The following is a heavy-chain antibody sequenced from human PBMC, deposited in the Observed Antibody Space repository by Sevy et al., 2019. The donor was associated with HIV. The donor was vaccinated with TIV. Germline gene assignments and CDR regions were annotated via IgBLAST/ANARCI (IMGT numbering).Heavy chain of an antibody. CDR1: GFSLSSSRVA. V-gene: IGHV2-5*01. D-gene: IGHD2-21*02. J-gene: IGHJ4*02. CDR3: AHSTITPLVVVTAVWYYFDY. CDR2: FYWNNDK. Sequence: SGRTLVNPTQTLTLTCTCSGFSLSSSRVAVGWIRQSPGKAPEWLALFYWNNDKRYNPSVRSRLTITRDTPKNQVVLTMTNMDPEDTATYYCAHSTITPLVVVTAVWYYFDYWGQGTLVTVSS.